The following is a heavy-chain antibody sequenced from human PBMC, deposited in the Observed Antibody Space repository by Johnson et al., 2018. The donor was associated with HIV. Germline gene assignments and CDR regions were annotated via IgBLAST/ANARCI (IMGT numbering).Heavy chain of an antibody. Sequence: QVQLVESGGGLVRPGGSLRLSLSASVFMVCDYYMSWIRQAPGKGLEWVSYISSSGDTTYYADSVKGRFTISRDAAENSLYLQMNSLRGEDSAVYYCVRDRGTVVIWSDAFDVWGQGTVVTVSS. V-gene: IGHV3-11*04. D-gene: IGHD3-22*01. CDR1: VFMVCDYY. J-gene: IGHJ3*01. CDR3: VRDRGTVVIWSDAFDV. CDR2: ISSSGDTT.